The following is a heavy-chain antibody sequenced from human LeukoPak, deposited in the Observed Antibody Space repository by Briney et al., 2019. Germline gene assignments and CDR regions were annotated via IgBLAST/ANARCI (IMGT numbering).Heavy chain of an antibody. CDR2: NNRDGSAT. J-gene: IGHJ4*02. Sequence: GRTLSLSCAVSVFTPSTYWMLWVREAPGKGRVGVVRNNRDGSATIYADSVKGRFVIPRDNSKNTLYLQMSSLRVEDTAMYYCAREWRGFEDYWGQGTLVTVSS. CDR1: VFTPSTYW. D-gene: IGHD3-9*01. V-gene: IGHV3-74*01. CDR3: AREWRGFEDY.